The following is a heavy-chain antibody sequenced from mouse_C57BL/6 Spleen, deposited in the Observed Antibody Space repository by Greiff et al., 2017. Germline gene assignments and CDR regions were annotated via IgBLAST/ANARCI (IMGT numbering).Heavy chain of an antibody. CDR1: GYTFTDYY. Sequence: QVQLQQSGAELVRPGASVKLSCKASGYTFTDYYINWVKQRPGQGLEWIARIYPGSGNTYYNEKFKGKATLTAEKSSSTAYMQLSSLTSEDSAVXFCARAGYGSSYGYFDVWGTGTTVTVSS. D-gene: IGHD1-1*01. V-gene: IGHV1-76*01. CDR3: ARAGYGSSYGYFDV. CDR2: IYPGSGNT. J-gene: IGHJ1*03.